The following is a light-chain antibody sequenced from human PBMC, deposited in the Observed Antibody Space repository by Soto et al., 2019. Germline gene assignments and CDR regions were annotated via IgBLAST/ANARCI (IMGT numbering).Light chain of an antibody. CDR3: HQRQSWPRT. Sequence: EVVMTQSRSTLSVSPGRTFTLACRANQTITSNLAWYQQKPGQAPRIIIYGASTRATGIPVRFSGSGYETDFNLTISDVETEDFAVYYCHQRQSWPRTFGQGTKVDIK. J-gene: IGKJ1*01. CDR1: QTITSN. V-gene: IGKV3-15*01. CDR2: GAS.